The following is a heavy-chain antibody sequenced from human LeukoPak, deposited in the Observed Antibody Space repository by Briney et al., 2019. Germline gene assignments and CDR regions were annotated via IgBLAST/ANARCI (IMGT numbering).Heavy chain of an antibody. CDR3: ARGLTPSPRHSSGWYSPPYNWFDP. CDR2: INHSGST. J-gene: IGHJ5*02. V-gene: IGHV4-39*07. CDR1: GGSISSGNYY. Sequence: PSETLSLTCTVSGGSISSGNYYCSWIRQHPGKGLEWIGEINHSGSTNYNPSLKSRVTISVDTSKNQFSLKLSSVTAADTAVYYCARGLTPSPRHSSGWYSPPYNWFDPWGQGTLVTVSS. D-gene: IGHD6-19*01.